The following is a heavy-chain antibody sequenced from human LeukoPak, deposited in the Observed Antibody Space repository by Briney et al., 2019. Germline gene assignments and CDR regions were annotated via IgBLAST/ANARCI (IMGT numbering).Heavy chain of an antibody. CDR1: GGSISSYY. J-gene: IGHJ5*02. CDR3: ARSHQYYYDSSLDP. D-gene: IGHD3-22*01. CDR2: IYYSGST. Sequence: PSETLSLTCTVSGGSISSYYWSWIRQPPGKGLEWIGYIYYSGSTNYNPSLKSRVTISVDTSKNQFSLKLSSVTAADTAVYYCARSHQYYYDSSLDPWGQGTLVTVSS. V-gene: IGHV4-59*01.